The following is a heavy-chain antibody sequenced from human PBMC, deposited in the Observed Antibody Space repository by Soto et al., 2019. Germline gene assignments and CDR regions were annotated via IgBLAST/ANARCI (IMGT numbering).Heavy chain of an antibody. V-gene: IGHV5-10-1*01. Sequence: GETLKISCKGSGYSFTKYWMSWVRQMPGKGLEWMGRIDPSDSYINYSPSFQGHVTISADKSINTAYLQWSSLRASDTAIYYCARHYICRGGDCYYFLLVVWAQGTQVTVSS. D-gene: IGHD2-21*02. CDR3: ARHYICRGGDCYYFLLVV. CDR1: GYSFTKYW. CDR2: IDPSDSYI. J-gene: IGHJ6*01.